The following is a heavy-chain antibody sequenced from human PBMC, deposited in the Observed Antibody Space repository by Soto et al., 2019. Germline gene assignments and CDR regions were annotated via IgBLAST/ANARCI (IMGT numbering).Heavy chain of an antibody. V-gene: IGHV3-15*01. Sequence: LRLSCAASGLTSSNAWMSWVPEAPGNGLEWGGRIKSKTDGGTTDYAAPVKGRFTISRDDSKNTLYLQMNSLTAEDTAVYYCATDVVGATTALRQVLGLFDYWGQGTLVTVSS. CDR3: ATDVVGATTALRQVLGLFDY. J-gene: IGHJ4*02. CDR2: IKSKTDGGTT. CDR1: GLTSSNAW. D-gene: IGHD1-26*01.